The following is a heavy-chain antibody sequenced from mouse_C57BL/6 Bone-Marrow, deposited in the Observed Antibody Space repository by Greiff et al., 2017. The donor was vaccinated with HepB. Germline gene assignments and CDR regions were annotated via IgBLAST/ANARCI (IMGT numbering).Heavy chain of an antibody. CDR1: GFTFSDYY. CDR3: AREDGSSFQSYFGY. CDR2: INYDGSST. Sequence: EVKVVESEGGLVQPGSSMKLSCTASGFTFSDYYMAWVRQVPEKGLEWVANINYDGSSTYYLDALKSRFIISRDNAKNILYLQMSSLKSEDTATYYCAREDGSSFQSYFGYWGQGTTRTVSS. V-gene: IGHV5-16*01. J-gene: IGHJ2*01. D-gene: IGHD1-1*01.